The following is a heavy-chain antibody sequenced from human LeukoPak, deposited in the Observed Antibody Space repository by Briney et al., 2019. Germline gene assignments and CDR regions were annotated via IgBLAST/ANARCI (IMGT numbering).Heavy chain of an antibody. CDR3: AKDIAAAKPYYFDY. D-gene: IGHD6-13*01. CDR1: GFTFSSYS. CDR2: ISNSGGST. Sequence: GGSLRLSCAASGFTFSSYSMSWVRQAPGKGLEWVSGISNSGGSTYYADSVKGRFTISRDNSKNMLYLQMSSLRAEDTAVYYRAKDIAAAKPYYFDYWGQGSLVTASS. V-gene: IGHV3-23*01. J-gene: IGHJ4*02.